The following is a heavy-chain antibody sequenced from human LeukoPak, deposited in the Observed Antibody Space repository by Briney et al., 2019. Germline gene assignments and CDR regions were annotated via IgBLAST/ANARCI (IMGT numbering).Heavy chain of an antibody. CDR1: GFPFETNA. CDR2: IGNTET. CDR3: PKDWIRFNRVFDCFDS. D-gene: IGHD2-21*01. V-gene: IGHV3-23*01. Sequence: GGSLRLSCAASGFPFETNAMSWVRQAPGKGLEWVATIGNTETFYADAVTGRFTISRDTSKNTVNLQMNRLRVEDTAIYYCPKDWIRFNRVFDCFDSWGQGTLVTVSS. J-gene: IGHJ4*02.